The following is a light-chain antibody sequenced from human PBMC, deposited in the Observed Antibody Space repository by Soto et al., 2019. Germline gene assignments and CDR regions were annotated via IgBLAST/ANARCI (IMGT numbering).Light chain of an antibody. Sequence: DIQMTLSPSTLSGSVGDRVTITCRASQTISSWLAWYQQKPGKAPKLLIYKASTLNSGVPSRFSGSGSGTEFTLTISSLQPDDCSTYYCQHYYSYSEAFGQGTKVELK. CDR3: QHYYSYSEA. CDR1: QTISSW. V-gene: IGKV1-5*03. CDR2: KAS. J-gene: IGKJ1*01.